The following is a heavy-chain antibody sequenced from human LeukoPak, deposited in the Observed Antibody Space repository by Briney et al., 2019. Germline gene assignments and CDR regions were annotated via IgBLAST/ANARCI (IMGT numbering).Heavy chain of an antibody. J-gene: IGHJ4*02. Sequence: SETLSLTCTVSGGSISSYYWSWIRQPPGKGLEWIGYIYYSGSTNYNPSLKSRVTISVDTSKNQFSLKLSSATAADTAVYYCARHSYYDFWSGYFYFDYWGQGTLVTVSS. D-gene: IGHD3-3*01. CDR2: IYYSGST. CDR3: ARHSYYDFWSGYFYFDY. CDR1: GGSISSYY. V-gene: IGHV4-59*08.